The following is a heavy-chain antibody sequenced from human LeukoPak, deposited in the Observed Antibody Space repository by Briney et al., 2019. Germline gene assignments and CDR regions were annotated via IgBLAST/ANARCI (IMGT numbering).Heavy chain of an antibody. Sequence: PGGSLRLSCAASGFTFSSYAMSWVRQAPGKGLEWVSAISGSGGSTYYADSVKGRFTISRDNSKNTLYLQMNSLRAEDTAVYYCAKDLSPGERSGYYLYYFDYWGQGTLVTVSS. J-gene: IGHJ4*02. CDR2: ISGSGGST. D-gene: IGHD3-3*01. CDR3: AKDLSPGERSGYYLYYFDY. CDR1: GFTFSSYA. V-gene: IGHV3-23*01.